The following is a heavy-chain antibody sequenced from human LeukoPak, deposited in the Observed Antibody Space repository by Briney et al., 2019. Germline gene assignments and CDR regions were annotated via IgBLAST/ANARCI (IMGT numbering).Heavy chain of an antibody. CDR3: ARDKYSSSWYGYYDP. CDR1: GGSISSYY. J-gene: IGHJ5*02. V-gene: IGHV4-59*01. Sequence: SETLSLTCTVSGGSISSYYWSWIRQPPGKGLEWIGYIYYSGSTNYNPSLKSRVTISVDTSKSRFSLRLSSVTAADTAVYYCARDKYSSSWYGYYDPWGQGTLVTVSS. D-gene: IGHD6-13*01. CDR2: IYYSGST.